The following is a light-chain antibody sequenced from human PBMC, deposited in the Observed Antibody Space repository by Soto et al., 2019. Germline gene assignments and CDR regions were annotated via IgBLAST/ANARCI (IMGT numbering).Light chain of an antibody. J-gene: IGKJ1*01. Sequence: DIVMTQSPDSQAVSLGERATINCKSSQNILFSSTNENYLAWYQQKPGHPPRLLIYWASTRESGVPERFSGSGSGTYFTLTISSLQAEDVAVYYCQQYYATPRTFGQGTRVEIK. CDR2: WAS. V-gene: IGKV4-1*01. CDR3: QQYYATPRT. CDR1: QNILFSSTNENY.